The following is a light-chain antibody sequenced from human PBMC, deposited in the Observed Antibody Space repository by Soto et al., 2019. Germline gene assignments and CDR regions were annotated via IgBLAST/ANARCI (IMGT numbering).Light chain of an antibody. J-gene: IGKJ1*01. Sequence: DIQMTQSTSTLSASVGDRVTITCRASQSFGRWLAWYQQKPGKAPKLLIYKASILQSGVPSRFSGSGSGTEFTLTISSLQRDDFATYYCQQYNSYSRTLGQGTKVDIK. V-gene: IGKV1-5*03. CDR1: QSFGRW. CDR3: QQYNSYSRT. CDR2: KAS.